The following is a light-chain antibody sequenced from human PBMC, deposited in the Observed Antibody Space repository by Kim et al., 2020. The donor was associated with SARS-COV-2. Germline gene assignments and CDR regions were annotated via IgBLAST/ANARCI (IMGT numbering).Light chain of an antibody. CDR3: GAWDDSLNGGV. V-gene: IGLV1-44*01. Sequence: QSVLTQRPSASATPGQRVTISCSGSTSNVGTNGVSWYRQLPGTAPKLLIYSNNQRPSGVPDRFSGTKSGTSASLAISGLQSEDEAAYFCGAWDDSLNGGVFGGGTQLTVL. CDR1: TSNVGTNG. CDR2: SNN. J-gene: IGLJ3*02.